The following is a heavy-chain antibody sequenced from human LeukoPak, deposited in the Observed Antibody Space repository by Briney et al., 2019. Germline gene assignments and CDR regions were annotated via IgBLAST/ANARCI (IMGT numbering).Heavy chain of an antibody. D-gene: IGHD1-26*01. CDR1: GFTVSSNY. V-gene: IGHV3-30*02. CDR3: AKADSGSYYGLGDYFAY. CDR2: IRYDGSHK. Sequence: PGGSLRLSCAASGFTVSSNYMSWVRQAPGKGLEWVAFIRYDGSHKKYADSLKGRFTISRDNSKNTLYLQMNSLRAEDTAVYYCAKADSGSYYGLGDYFAYWGQGTLVTVSS. J-gene: IGHJ4*02.